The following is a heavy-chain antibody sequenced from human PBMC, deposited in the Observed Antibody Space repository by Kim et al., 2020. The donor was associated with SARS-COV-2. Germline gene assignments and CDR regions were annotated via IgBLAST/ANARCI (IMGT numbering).Heavy chain of an antibody. CDR3: ARRELGAQYYFDY. J-gene: IGHJ4*02. D-gene: IGHD1-26*01. Sequence: NPSLKSRVTRSVDTSKNQFSLKLSSVTAADTAVYYCARRELGAQYYFDYWGQGTLVTVSS. V-gene: IGHV4-31*02.